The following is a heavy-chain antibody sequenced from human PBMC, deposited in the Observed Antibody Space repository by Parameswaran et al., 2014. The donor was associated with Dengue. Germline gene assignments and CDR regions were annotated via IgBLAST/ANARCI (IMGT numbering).Heavy chain of an antibody. V-gene: IGHV3-7*01. CDR3: AREGRTYAFDI. D-gene: IGHD2-8*01. Sequence: RWIRQPPGKGLEWVANIKQDGSEKYYVDSVKGRFTISRDNAKNSLYLQMDSLRAEDTAVYYCAREGRTYAFDIWGQGTMVTVSS. J-gene: IGHJ3*02. CDR2: IKQDGSEK.